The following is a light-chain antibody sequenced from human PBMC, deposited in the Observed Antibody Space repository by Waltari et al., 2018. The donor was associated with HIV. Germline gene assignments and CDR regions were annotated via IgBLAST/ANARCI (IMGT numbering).Light chain of an antibody. CDR3: YSYSDTSSSYV. CDR1: STDVGNFNL. Sequence: QSALTQPASVSGSPGHSITISCTGTSTDVGNFNLVSWYQQYPGKAPKLLIYEVTKRPSGASNRFSASKSGNTASLTISGLRAEDEADYYCYSYSDTSSSYVFGTGTKVTVL. CDR2: EVT. J-gene: IGLJ1*01. V-gene: IGLV2-23*02.